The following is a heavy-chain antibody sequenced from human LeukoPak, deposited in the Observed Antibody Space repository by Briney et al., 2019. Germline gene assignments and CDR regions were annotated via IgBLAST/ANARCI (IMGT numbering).Heavy chain of an antibody. V-gene: IGHV3-49*04. J-gene: IGHJ4*02. D-gene: IGHD2-2*01. CDR2: IQAKAYGGAT. CDR1: GFTFGDYA. Sequence: GGSLRLSCSTSGFTFGDYAMSWVRQAPGRGLEWVGFIQAKAYGGATKYAASVNGRFSISRDDSQSIANLQMNDLKTEDTAVYYCTRAPHPRCSSSGCYLDYWGQGTLVTVSS. CDR3: TRAPHPRCSSSGCYLDY.